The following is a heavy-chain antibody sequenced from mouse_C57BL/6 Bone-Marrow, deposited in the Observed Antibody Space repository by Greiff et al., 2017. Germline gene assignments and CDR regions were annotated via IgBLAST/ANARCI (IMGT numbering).Heavy chain of an antibody. J-gene: IGHJ2*01. CDR1: GYTFTSYW. CDR2: IDHSDSYP. Sequence: QVPLQQPGAELVLPGASVKLSCKASGYTFTSYWMHWVKQRPGQGLEWIGEIDHSDSYPNSNQQFKGKSTLAVDKSTSTAYMQLSSLTSEDSAVYYCARRLEGLDDWGQGTTLTVSS. V-gene: IGHV1-69*01. CDR3: ARRLEGLDD. D-gene: IGHD1-2*01.